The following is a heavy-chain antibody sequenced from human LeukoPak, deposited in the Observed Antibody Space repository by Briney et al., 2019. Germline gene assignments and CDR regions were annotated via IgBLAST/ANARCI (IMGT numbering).Heavy chain of an antibody. CDR2: IYYSGST. CDR3: ARDRRGLHYYDSSGYRPYYYYYMDV. J-gene: IGHJ6*03. V-gene: IGHV4-59*01. CDR1: GGSISSYY. D-gene: IGHD3-22*01. Sequence: SETLSLTCTVSGGSISSYYWSWIRQPPGKGLEWIGYIYYSGSTNYNPSLKSRVTISVDTSKNQFSLKLSSVTAADTAVYYCARDRRGLHYYDSSGYRPYYYYYMDVWGKGTTVTVSS.